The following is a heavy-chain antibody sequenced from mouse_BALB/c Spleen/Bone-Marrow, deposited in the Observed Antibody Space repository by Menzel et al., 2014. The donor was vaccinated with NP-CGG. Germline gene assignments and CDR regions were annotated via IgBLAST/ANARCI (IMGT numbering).Heavy chain of an antibody. Sequence: VQLKESRPELEKPGASVKISCKASGYSFTGYNMNWVKQSIGKSLEWIGNIDPYYGGTSYNQKFKGKATLTVDKSSSTAYMQLKSLTSEDSAIYYRASYGYDYWYFDVWGAGTTVTVSS. V-gene: IGHV1-39*01. J-gene: IGHJ1*01. CDR1: GYSFTGYN. CDR2: IDPYYGGT. D-gene: IGHD2-2*01. CDR3: ASYGYDYWYFDV.